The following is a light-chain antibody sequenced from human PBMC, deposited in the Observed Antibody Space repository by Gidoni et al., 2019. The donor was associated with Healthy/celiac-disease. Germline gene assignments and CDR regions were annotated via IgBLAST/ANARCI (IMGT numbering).Light chain of an antibody. CDR1: QSISSN. Sequence: DIQMTQSPSSLSASVGDRVTITCRASQSISSNLNWYQQKPGKAPKLLIYAASSLQSGVPSRFSGSGSGTDFTLTISSLQPEDFATYYGQQSYITPPTFGGGTKVEIK. CDR3: QQSYITPPT. V-gene: IGKV1-39*01. CDR2: AAS. J-gene: IGKJ4*01.